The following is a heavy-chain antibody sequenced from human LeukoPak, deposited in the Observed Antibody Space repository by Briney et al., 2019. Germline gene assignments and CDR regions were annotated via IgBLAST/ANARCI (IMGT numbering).Heavy chain of an antibody. CDR3: ARTTEGGYTSAYFYYYYMDV. CDR2: IPTSGDI. V-gene: IGHV4-59*01. Sequence: SETLSLTCTVSGDSIRNSYWSWIRQPPGKGLEWIGYIPTSGDINYNPSLKSRVTISLQTSKNQVSLKVNSVTAADTAVYYCARTTEGGYTSAYFYYYYMDVWGKGTTVTISS. CDR1: GDSIRNSY. J-gene: IGHJ6*03. D-gene: IGHD5-18*01.